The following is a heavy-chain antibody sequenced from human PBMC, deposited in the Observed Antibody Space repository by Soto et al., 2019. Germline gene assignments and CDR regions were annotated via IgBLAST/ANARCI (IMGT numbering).Heavy chain of an antibody. CDR1: GGSISDSSHY. D-gene: IGHD4-17*01. Sequence: QVLLQESGPGLVKPSETLSLTCTVSGGSISDSSHYWAWIRQPPGKGLEWIATINYSGRTYYNPSLRSRVTISVDTSRDQYSLNWNSVTAADTAVYYCARHFGNYGDWAFDFWGQGTLVTVSS. J-gene: IGHJ4*02. V-gene: IGHV4-39*01. CDR2: INYSGRT. CDR3: ARHFGNYGDWAFDF.